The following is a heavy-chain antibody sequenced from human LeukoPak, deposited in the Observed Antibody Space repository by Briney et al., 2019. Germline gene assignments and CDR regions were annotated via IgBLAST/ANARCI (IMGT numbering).Heavy chain of an antibody. CDR1: GYTFTSYS. Sequence: WASVKVSCKASGYTFTSYSISWVRQAPGQGLEWMGWISAYNGNTNYAQKLQGRVTMTTDTSTSTAYMELRSLRSDDTAVYYCARGKDYYGSGSYYTTDYWGQGTLVTVSS. D-gene: IGHD3-10*01. CDR2: ISAYNGNT. CDR3: ARGKDYYGSGSYYTTDY. V-gene: IGHV1-18*01. J-gene: IGHJ4*02.